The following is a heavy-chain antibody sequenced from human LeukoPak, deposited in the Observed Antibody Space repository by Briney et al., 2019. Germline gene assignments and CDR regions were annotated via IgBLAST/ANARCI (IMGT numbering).Heavy chain of an antibody. CDR1: GGSISSYY. V-gene: IGHV4-59*01. CDR3: ARVLRGSFAYFDY. J-gene: IGHJ4*02. Sequence: SETLSLTCTISGGSISSYYWSWVRQPPGKGLEWIGDIFHNGHTNYNPSLKSRVSMSVDTAKNQFSLQLTSVTAADTAVYYCARVLRGSFAYFDYWGQGTLVTVSS. D-gene: IGHD3-3*01. CDR2: IFHNGHT.